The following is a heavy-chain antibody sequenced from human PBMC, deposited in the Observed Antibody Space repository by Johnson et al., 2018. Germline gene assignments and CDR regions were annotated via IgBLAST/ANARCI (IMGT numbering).Heavy chain of an antibody. CDR2: INMDGSYT. CDR3: AKGVGSSSTIQH. CDR1: GFTFSSYW. D-gene: IGHD1-26*01. J-gene: IGHJ1*01. Sequence: VQLVESGGGLLKPGGSLRVCCAASGFTFSSYWMHWVRRAPGKGLVWVSRINMDGSYTTYADSVRGRCTISRDHAKNTLYLQMNSLRAEDTAVYYCAKGVGSSSTIQHWGQGTLVTVSS. V-gene: IGHV3-74*03.